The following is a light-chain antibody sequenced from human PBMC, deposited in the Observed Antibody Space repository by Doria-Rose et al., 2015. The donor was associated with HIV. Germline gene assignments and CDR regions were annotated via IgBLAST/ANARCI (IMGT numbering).Light chain of an antibody. V-gene: IGKV3-20*01. J-gene: IGKJ2*01. CDR3: KQYGRSAT. Sequence: EGVSSIYLAWNQQQKPGQAPRLLIYGASSRATGIPDRFSGSGSGTDFTLTISRMEPEDFAVYYCKQYGRSATWGQGKKRESK. CDR1: EGVSSIY. CDR2: GAS.